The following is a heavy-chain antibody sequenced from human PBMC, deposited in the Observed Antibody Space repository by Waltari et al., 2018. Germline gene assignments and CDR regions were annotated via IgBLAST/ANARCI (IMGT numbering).Heavy chain of an antibody. Sequence: QVQLQQWGAGLLKPSETLSLTCAVYGGSFSGYYWSWIRQPPGKGLGWIGEINPSGSTNYNPSLKSRVTISVGTSKNQFSLKLSAVTAADTAVYYCARGRAGDACDIWGQGTMVTVSS. J-gene: IGHJ3*02. CDR1: GGSFSGYY. CDR3: ARGRAGDACDI. CDR2: INPSGST. D-gene: IGHD6-13*01. V-gene: IGHV4-34*01.